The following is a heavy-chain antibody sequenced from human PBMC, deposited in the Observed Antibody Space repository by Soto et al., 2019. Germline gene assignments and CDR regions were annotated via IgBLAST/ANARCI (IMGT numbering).Heavy chain of an antibody. D-gene: IGHD5-18*01. CDR3: ASVRGYSYGLGGLAY. CDR1: GGSISRYS. V-gene: IGHV4-59*01. Sequence: QVQLQESGPGLAKPSETLSLTCTVSGGSISRYSWSWIRKPPGKGLEWIGYIFYTGSTNYNPSLKSRVTISVDTSKNQFARRLSSVTAAATAVYYCASVRGYSYGLGGLAYWGQGTLVTVSS. CDR2: IFYTGST. J-gene: IGHJ4*02.